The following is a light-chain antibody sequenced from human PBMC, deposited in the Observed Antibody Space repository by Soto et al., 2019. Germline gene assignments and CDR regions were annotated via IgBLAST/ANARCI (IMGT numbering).Light chain of an antibody. V-gene: IGLV1-44*01. J-gene: IGLJ7*01. Sequence: QSVMTQPPSVSAAPGQRVTISCSGSSSNIGGNSVSWYQHLPGTAPKLLIYINDQRPSGVPARFSGSTSGTSASLAISGLQSDDEAHYYCATWDDSLNAAVFGGGTQLTVL. CDR1: SSNIGGNS. CDR2: IND. CDR3: ATWDDSLNAAV.